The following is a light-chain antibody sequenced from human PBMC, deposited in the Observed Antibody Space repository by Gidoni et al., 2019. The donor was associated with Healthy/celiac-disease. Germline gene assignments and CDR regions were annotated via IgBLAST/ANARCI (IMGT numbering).Light chain of an antibody. CDR2: DAS. CDR1: QGISSA. J-gene: IGKJ3*01. V-gene: IGKV1-13*02. CDR3: QQFNSYA. Sequence: AIQLTQSPSSLSASVGDRVTITCLASQGISSALAWYQQKPGKAPKLLIYDASSLESGVPSRFSVSGSGTDFTLTISSLQPEDFATYYCQQFNSYAFGPGTKVDIK.